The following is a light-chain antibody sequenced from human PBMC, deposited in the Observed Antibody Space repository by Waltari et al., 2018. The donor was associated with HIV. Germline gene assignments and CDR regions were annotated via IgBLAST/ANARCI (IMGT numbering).Light chain of an antibody. CDR2: DAS. J-gene: IGKJ2*01. V-gene: IGKV3-15*01. CDR3: QQYNNWPPGYT. Sequence: ETVMTQSPATLFVSPGETATLLCRVSQSISSDLAWYQQKPGQAPRLLMYDASTRATGIPARFSGSGSGTEFTLTISSLQSEDFAVYYCQQYNNWPPGYTFGQGTKLQIK. CDR1: QSISSD.